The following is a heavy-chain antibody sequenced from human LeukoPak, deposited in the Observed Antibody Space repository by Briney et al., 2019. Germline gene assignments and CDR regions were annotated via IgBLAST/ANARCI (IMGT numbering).Heavy chain of an antibody. V-gene: IGHV3-20*04. CDR1: GFTFDDYG. CDR3: ARGLQGGNSADY. D-gene: IGHD4-23*01. Sequence: GGSLRLSCAASGFTFDDYGMSWVRQAPGKGLEWVSGINWNGGSTGYADSVKGRFTISRDNAKNSLYLQMNSLRAEDTALYCCARGLQGGNSADYWSQGTLVTVSS. CDR2: INWNGGST. J-gene: IGHJ4*02.